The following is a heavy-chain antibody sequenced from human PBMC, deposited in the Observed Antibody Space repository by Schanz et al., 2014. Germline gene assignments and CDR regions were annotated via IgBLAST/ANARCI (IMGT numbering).Heavy chain of an antibody. J-gene: IGHJ4*02. D-gene: IGHD2-15*01. CDR3: ARDRGYCSGGSCLTLDY. V-gene: IGHV3-30*03. CDR2: MSYDGSIK. Sequence: QVQLVESGGGVVQPGRSLRLSCAASGFTFSSYGMHWVRQAPGKGLEWVAAMSYDGSIKYYGDSVKGRFTISRDNSKNTLYLQMNTLRAEDTAVYYCARDRGYCSGGSCLTLDYWGQGTLVTVSS. CDR1: GFTFSSYG.